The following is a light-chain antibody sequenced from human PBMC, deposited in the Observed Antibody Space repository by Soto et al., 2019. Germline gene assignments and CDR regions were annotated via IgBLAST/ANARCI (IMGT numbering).Light chain of an antibody. CDR3: QSYDSSLSAL. CDR1: SSNIGAGYD. J-gene: IGLJ1*01. CDR2: ANI. V-gene: IGLV1-40*01. Sequence: QSVLTQPPLVSGAPGQRVTISCTGSSSNIGAGYDVHWYQQLPGTAPKLLIYANINRPSGVPDRLSGSKSGTSASLAITGLQAEDEADYYCQSYDSSLSALFGTGTKLTVL.